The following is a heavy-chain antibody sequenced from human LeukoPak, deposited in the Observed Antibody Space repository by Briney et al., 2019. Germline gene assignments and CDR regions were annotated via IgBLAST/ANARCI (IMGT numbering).Heavy chain of an antibody. Sequence: GSLRLSCEASGFTFSTFAMIWIRQPPGKGLEWIGEINHSGSTNYNPSLKSRVTISVDTSKNQFSLKVTSMTAADTAIYYCSRDVGGSSLGVGWGQGTLVTVSS. CDR2: INHSGST. V-gene: IGHV4-34*01. CDR3: SRDVGGSSLGVG. J-gene: IGHJ4*02. D-gene: IGHD6-13*01. CDR1: GFTFSTFA.